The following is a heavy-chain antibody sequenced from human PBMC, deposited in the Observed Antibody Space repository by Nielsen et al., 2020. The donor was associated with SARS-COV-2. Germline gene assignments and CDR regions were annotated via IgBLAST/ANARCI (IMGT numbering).Heavy chain of an antibody. CDR2: IYYSGST. J-gene: IGHJ4*02. V-gene: IGHV4-59*01. CDR3: AIGRRYYDSSGYYFDY. CDR1: GGSISSYY. D-gene: IGHD3-22*01. Sequence: SETLSLTCTVSGGSISSYYWSWIRQPPGKGLEWIGYIYYSGSTNYNPSLKSRVTISVDTSKNQFSLKLSSVTAADTAVYYCAIGRRYYDSSGYYFDYWGQGTLVTVSS.